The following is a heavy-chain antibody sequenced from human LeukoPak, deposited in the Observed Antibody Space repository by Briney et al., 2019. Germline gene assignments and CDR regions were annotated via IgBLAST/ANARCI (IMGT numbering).Heavy chain of an antibody. CDR3: AREQDPIVVVSAAILGGSPFDY. J-gene: IGHJ4*02. CDR2: IRYDGSNK. V-gene: IGHV3-30*02. D-gene: IGHD2-2*02. Sequence: GGSLRLSCAASGFTFSSYGMHWVRQAPGKGLEWVAFIRYDGSNKYYADSVKGRFTVSRDNSKNTLYLQMSSLRAEDTAVYYCAREQDPIVVVSAAILGGSPFDYWGQGTLVTVSS. CDR1: GFTFSSYG.